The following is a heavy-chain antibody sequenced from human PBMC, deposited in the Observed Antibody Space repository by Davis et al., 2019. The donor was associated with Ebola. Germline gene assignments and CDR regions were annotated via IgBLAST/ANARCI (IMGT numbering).Heavy chain of an antibody. J-gene: IGHJ6*02. CDR2: IYYSGST. CDR3: ARERRIVVVPAAAHYYYGMDV. CDR1: GGSISSYY. Sequence: GSLRLSCTVSGGSISSYYWSWIRQPPGKGLEWIGYIYYSGSTNYNPSLKSRVTISVDTSKNQFSLKLSSVTAADTAVYYCARERRIVVVPAAAHYYYGMDVWGQGTTVTVSS. D-gene: IGHD2-2*01. V-gene: IGHV4-59*12.